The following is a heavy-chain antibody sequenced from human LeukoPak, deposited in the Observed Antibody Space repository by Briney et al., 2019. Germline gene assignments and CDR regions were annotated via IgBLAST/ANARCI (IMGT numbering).Heavy chain of an antibody. CDR1: GGSFSGYY. D-gene: IGHD2-15*01. CDR2: INHSGST. J-gene: IGHJ5*02. V-gene: IGHV4-34*01. Sequence: SETLSLTCAGYGGSFSGYYWSWIRQPPGKGLEWIGEINHSGSTNYNPSLKSRVTISVDTSKNQFSLKLSSVTAADTAVYYCARGGYCSGGSCYSWFDPWGQGTLVTVSS. CDR3: ARGGYCSGGSCYSWFDP.